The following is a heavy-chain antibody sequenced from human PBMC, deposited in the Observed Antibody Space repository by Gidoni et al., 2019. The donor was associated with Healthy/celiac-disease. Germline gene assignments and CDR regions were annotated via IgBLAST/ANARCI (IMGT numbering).Heavy chain of an antibody. Sequence: QITLKESGPTLVKPTQNVTLTCTFAGFSLSTSGVGVGWIRQPPGKALEWLALIYWNDDKRYSPSLKSRLTSTQDTSKHQVVLTMTNMDPVDTATYYCAHIPTAYGSVELRADYFDYWGQGTLVTVSS. CDR2: IYWNDDK. D-gene: IGHD3-10*01. CDR3: AHIPTAYGSVELRADYFDY. V-gene: IGHV2-5*01. J-gene: IGHJ4*02. CDR1: GFSLSTSGVG.